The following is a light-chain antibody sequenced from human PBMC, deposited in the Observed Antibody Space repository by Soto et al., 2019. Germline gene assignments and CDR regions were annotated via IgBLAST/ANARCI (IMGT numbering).Light chain of an antibody. Sequence: DIQMTQSPSSLSASVGDRVTITCRASQSISSYLNWYQQKPGKAPKLLIYAASSLQSGVPSRFSGSGPGTDFTLTISSLQPEDFATYYCQQSYSTLYTFGQVTRLEIK. CDR2: AAS. J-gene: IGKJ5*01. CDR3: QQSYSTLYT. CDR1: QSISSY. V-gene: IGKV1-39*01.